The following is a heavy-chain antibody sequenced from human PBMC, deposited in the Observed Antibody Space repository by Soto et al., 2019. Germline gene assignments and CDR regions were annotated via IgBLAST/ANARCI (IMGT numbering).Heavy chain of an antibody. CDR3: ARDAHYDILTGQRFDP. Sequence: PSETLSLTCTVSGGSISSYYWSWTRQPAGKGLEWIGRIYTSGSTNYNPSLKSRVTMSVDTSKNQFSLKLSSVTAADTAVYYCARDAHYDILTGQRFDPWGQGTLVTVSS. J-gene: IGHJ5*02. CDR1: GGSISSYY. V-gene: IGHV4-4*07. CDR2: IYTSGST. D-gene: IGHD3-9*01.